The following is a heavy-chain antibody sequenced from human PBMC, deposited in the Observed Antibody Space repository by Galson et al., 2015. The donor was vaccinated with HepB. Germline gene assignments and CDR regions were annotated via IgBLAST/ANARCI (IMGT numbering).Heavy chain of an antibody. CDR1: GFTFNSYA. Sequence: SLRLSCAASGFTFNSYAMHWVRQAPGKGLQWVAVITYDGTNKFYARSVKGRFTISRDNSGNTLFLHMNSLRPEDTALYYCVKGGGYSAIQGIGGFDSWGQGALVTVSS. CDR2: ITYDGTNK. D-gene: IGHD5-12*01. J-gene: IGHJ4*02. V-gene: IGHV3-30*04. CDR3: VKGGGYSAIQGIGGFDS.